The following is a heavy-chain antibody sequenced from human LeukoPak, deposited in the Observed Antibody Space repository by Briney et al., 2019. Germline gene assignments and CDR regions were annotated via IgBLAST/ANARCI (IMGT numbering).Heavy chain of an antibody. CDR2: ISGSGGST. CDR3: AKSLGYCSSTSCRVNWFDP. Sequence: PGGSLRLSCAASGFTFSTYAMSWVRQAPGKGLEWVSAISGSGGSTYFADSVKGRFTISRDNPKKTLYLQMSSLRAEDTAVYYCAKSLGYCSSTSCRVNWFDPWGQGTLVTVSS. CDR1: GFTFSTYA. V-gene: IGHV3-23*01. J-gene: IGHJ5*02. D-gene: IGHD2-2*01.